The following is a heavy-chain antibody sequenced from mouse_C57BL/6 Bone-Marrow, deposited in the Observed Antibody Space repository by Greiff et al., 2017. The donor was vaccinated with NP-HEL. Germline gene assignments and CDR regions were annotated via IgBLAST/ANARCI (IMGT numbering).Heavy chain of an antibody. Sequence: VQLQQSGAELVRPGTSVKMSCKASGYTFTNYWIGWAKQRPGHGLEWIGDIYPGGGYTNYNEKFKGKATLTADKSSSTAYMQFSSLTSEDSAIYYCAMVIYYYGSSLDYWGQGTTLTVSS. V-gene: IGHV1-63*01. D-gene: IGHD1-1*01. J-gene: IGHJ2*01. CDR1: GYTFTNYW. CDR3: AMVIYYYGSSLDY. CDR2: IYPGGGYT.